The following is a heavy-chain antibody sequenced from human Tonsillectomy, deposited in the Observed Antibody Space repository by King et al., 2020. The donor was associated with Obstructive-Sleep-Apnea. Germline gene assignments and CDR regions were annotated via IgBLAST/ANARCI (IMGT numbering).Heavy chain of an antibody. CDR3: VLLNTGTSYRHDV. CDR2: ISPNTGGT. CDR1: GFRFIGYY. Sequence: VQLVQSGAEVKRPGASVRVSCKASGFRFIGYYLHWVRQAPGQGLEWMGCISPNTGGTKYALRFQGRVTLTRDTSISTAYMELGSLTYDDTAMFYCVLLNTGTSYRHDVWGQGTLVTVSS. D-gene: IGHD1-26*01. V-gene: IGHV1-2*02. J-gene: IGHJ4*02.